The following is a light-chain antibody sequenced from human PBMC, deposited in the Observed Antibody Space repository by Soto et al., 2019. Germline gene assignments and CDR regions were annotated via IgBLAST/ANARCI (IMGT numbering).Light chain of an antibody. CDR3: QQHGSSPIT. V-gene: IGKV3-20*01. J-gene: IGKJ5*01. CDR2: GAS. CDR1: QSVSSSY. Sequence: VLTQSPCTLSLSPGERAPLSCMASQSVSSSYLAWYQQKPGQAPRLLIYGASSRATGIPDRFSGSGSGTDFTLTISRLEPEDFAVYYCQQHGSSPITFGQGTRLEI.